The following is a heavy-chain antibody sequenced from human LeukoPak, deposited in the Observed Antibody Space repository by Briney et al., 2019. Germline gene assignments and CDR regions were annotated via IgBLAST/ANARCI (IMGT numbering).Heavy chain of an antibody. CDR1: GFTFSNYD. CDR2: IWYDGSNK. D-gene: IGHD5-24*01. V-gene: IGHV3-33*01. J-gene: IGHJ4*02. Sequence: PGRSLRLSCAASGFTFSNYDVHWVRQAPGQGLEWAAVIWYDGSNKYYVDSVKGRFTISTDISKNTLYLQMISLSAEDTAVYYCARHGYNYGFDYWGQGTLVTVSS. CDR3: ARHGYNYGFDY.